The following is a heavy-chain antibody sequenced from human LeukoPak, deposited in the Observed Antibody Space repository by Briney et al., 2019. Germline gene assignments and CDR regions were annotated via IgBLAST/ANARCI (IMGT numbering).Heavy chain of an antibody. D-gene: IGHD2-15*01. J-gene: IGHJ6*02. CDR3: ARDVGALADCSGGSCYYYYYGMDV. CDR2: IYTSGST. CDR1: GGSISSYY. Sequence: SETLSLTCTVSGGSISSYYWSWIRQPAGKGLEWIGRIYTSGSTNYNPSLKSRVTMSVDTSKNQFSLKLSSVTAADTAVYYCARDVGALADCSGGSCYYYYYGMDVWGRGTTVTVSS. V-gene: IGHV4-4*07.